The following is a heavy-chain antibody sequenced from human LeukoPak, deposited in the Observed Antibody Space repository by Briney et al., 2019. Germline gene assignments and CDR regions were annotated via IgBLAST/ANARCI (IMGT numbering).Heavy chain of an antibody. V-gene: IGHV4-59*12. J-gene: IGHJ5*02. CDR2: IYYSGST. D-gene: IGHD1-26*01. CDR1: GGSLSSYY. CDR3: ASVSSVGLSDWFDP. Sequence: SETLSLTCTVSGGSLSSYYRSWIRQPPGKGLEWIGYIYYSGSTNYNPSLKSRVTISVDTSKNQFSLKLSSVTAADTAVYYCASVSSVGLSDWFDPWGQGTLVTVSS.